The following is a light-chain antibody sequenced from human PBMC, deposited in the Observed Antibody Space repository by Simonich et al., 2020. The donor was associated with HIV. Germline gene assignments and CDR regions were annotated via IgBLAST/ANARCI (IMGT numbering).Light chain of an antibody. CDR3: CSYTSTSNVV. Sequence: QSALTQPASVSGSPGQSITISCTGTSSDVGYYNYVSWYQRHPDKTPKLIIYDVTTRPSGVSDRFSGSKSGNTASLTISGLQAEDEADYYCCSYTSTSNVVFGGGTELTVL. V-gene: IGLV2-14*01. J-gene: IGLJ2*01. CDR2: DVT. CDR1: SSDVGYYNY.